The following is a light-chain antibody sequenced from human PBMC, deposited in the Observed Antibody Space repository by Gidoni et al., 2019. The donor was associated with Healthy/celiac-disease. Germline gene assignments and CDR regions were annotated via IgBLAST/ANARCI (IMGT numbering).Light chain of an antibody. V-gene: IGKV1-5*03. CDR1: QTIGGF. CDR3: QQYKSYST. Sequence: DIHLTQSPSTLSASVGDSVTITCRASQTIGGFLAWYQQKPGKAPRLLIYRASGLQSGVPSRFSGSGSGTEFTLTISRLQPDDFATYYCQQYKSYSTFXQXTKVEV. J-gene: IGKJ1*01. CDR2: RAS.